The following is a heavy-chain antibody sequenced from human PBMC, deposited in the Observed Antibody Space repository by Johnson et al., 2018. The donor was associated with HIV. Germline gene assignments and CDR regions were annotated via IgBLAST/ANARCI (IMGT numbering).Heavy chain of an antibody. CDR3: AKDTSGEGRAFDI. CDR1: GFTFSSYG. V-gene: IGHV3-33*06. J-gene: IGHJ3*02. CDR2: IWYDGSNK. Sequence: QVQLVESGGGVVQPGRSLRLSCAASGFTFSSYGMHWVRQAPGKGLEWVAVIWYDGSNKYYADSVKGRFTISRDNSKNTLYLQMNSLRAEDTAVYYCAKDTSGEGRAFDIWGQGTMVTVSS. D-gene: IGHD3-10*01.